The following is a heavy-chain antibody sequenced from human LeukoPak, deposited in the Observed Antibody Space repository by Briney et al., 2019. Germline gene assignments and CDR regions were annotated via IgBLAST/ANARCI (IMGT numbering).Heavy chain of an antibody. CDR1: GFTFSSYA. Sequence: PGGSLRLSCAASGFTFSSYAMHWVRQAPGKGLGGGALISYDGSNKYYADSVKGRFTISRDNSKNTLYLQMNSLRAEDTAVYYCARDPPYCSSTSCYPDYWGQGTLVTVSS. CDR2: ISYDGSNK. J-gene: IGHJ4*02. D-gene: IGHD2-2*01. CDR3: ARDPPYCSSTSCYPDY. V-gene: IGHV3-30-3*01.